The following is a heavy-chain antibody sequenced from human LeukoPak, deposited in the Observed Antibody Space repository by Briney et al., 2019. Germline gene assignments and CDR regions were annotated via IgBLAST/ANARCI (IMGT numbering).Heavy chain of an antibody. CDR1: GYTFTSYG. J-gene: IGHJ4*02. CDR3: ARDLYYDSSGCGHLFDY. Sequence: ASVRVSCKASGYTFTSYGISWVRQAPGQGLEWMGWISAYNGNTNYAQKLQGRVTMTTDTSTSTAYMELRSLRSDDTAVYYCARDLYYDSSGCGHLFDYWGQGTLVTVSS. D-gene: IGHD3-22*01. V-gene: IGHV1-18*01. CDR2: ISAYNGNT.